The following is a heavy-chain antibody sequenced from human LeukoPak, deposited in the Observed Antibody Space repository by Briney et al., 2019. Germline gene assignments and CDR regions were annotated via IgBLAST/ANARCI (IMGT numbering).Heavy chain of an antibody. CDR3: AQRGGLDF. V-gene: IGHV3-30*04. CDR2: TSHDGSNK. J-gene: IGHJ4*02. CDR1: GFTFRSFA. Sequence: GGSLRLSCAASGFTFRSFAMHWVRQAPGKGLEWEAVTSHDGSNKYYADSVKGRFTISRDNSKNTLYLQMNSLRAEDTAVYYCAQRGGLDFWGQGTLVTVSS. D-gene: IGHD3-16*01.